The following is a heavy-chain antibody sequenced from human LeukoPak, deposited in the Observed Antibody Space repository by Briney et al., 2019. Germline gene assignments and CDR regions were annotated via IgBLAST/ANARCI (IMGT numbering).Heavy chain of an antibody. CDR3: ARPFRVLDAFDI. CDR1: GYTFTSYY. V-gene: IGHV1-46*01. D-gene: IGHD3-10*01. CDR2: INPSGGST. J-gene: IGHJ3*02. Sequence: ASVKVSCKASGYTFTSYYMHWVRQAPGQGLEWMGIINPSGGSTSYAQKFQGRVIMTRDTSTGTVYMELSSLRSEDTAVYYCARPFRVLDAFDIWGQGTMVTVSS.